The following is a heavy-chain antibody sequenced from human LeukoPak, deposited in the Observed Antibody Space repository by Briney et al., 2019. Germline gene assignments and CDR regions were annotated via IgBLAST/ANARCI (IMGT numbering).Heavy chain of an antibody. J-gene: IGHJ3*02. CDR3: ARMTSGAFNM. Sequence: SETLSLTCAVYGGSFSGYYWSWIRQPPGKGLEWIGEINHSGSTNYNPSLRSRVTISVDTSKNQFSLKMISVTAADPAVYYCARMTSGAFNMWGQGTMVTVSS. V-gene: IGHV4-34*01. CDR2: INHSGST. CDR1: GGSFSGYY.